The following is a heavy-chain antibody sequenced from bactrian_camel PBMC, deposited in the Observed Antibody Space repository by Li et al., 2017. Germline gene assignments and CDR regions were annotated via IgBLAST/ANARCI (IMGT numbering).Heavy chain of an antibody. D-gene: IGHD1*01. V-gene: IGHV3S42*01. CDR1: GITYSPTSSYG. CDR3: ARSRGSDCQIIGLQQGDFTY. Sequence: QLVESGGGSVRAGGSLRLSCARSGITYSPTSSYGMAWFRQAPGKEREGVAAIHVDGITTIHAPSVKGRFAISKDNARRTLYLEMNDLKPEDTATYYCARSRGSDCQIIGLQQGDFTYWGQGTQVTVS. CDR2: IHVDGITT. J-gene: IGHJ6*01.